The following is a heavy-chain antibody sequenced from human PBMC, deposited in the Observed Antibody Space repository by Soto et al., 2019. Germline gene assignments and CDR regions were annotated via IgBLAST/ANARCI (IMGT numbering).Heavy chain of an antibody. V-gene: IGHV3-23*01. CDR1: GFTFSSYA. D-gene: IGHD4-17*01. Sequence: EVQLLESGGGLVQPGGSLRLSCAASGFTFSSYAMSWVRQAPGKGLEWVSAISGSGGSTYYADSVKGRFTISRDNSKNTLYLQMNSLRAEDTAVYYCANLPLDVPALLTTDNWFDPWGQGTLVTVSS. CDR2: ISGSGGST. CDR3: ANLPLDVPALLTTDNWFDP. J-gene: IGHJ5*02.